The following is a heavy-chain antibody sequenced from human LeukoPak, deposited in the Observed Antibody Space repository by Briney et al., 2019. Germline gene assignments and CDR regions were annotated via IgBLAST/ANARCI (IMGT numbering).Heavy chain of an antibody. CDR1: GYTFTSYD. CDR2: MNPNSGNT. CDR3: ARGPQLPEQQLVMDASIDY. D-gene: IGHD6-13*01. V-gene: IGHV1-8*01. Sequence: ASVKVSCKASGYTFTSYDINWVRQAPGQGLEWMGWMNPNSGNTGYAQKFQGRVTMTRNTSISTAYMELSSLRSEDTAVYYCARGPQLPEQQLVMDASIDYWGQGTLVTVSS. J-gene: IGHJ4*02.